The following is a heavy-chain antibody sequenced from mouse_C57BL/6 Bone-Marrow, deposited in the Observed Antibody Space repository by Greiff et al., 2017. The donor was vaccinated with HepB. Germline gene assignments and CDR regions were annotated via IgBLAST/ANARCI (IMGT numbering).Heavy chain of an antibody. CDR2: IYPGNSDT. D-gene: IGHD1-1*01. Sequence: VQLQQSGTVLARPGASVKMSCKTSGYTFTSYWMHWVKQRPGQGLEWIGAIYPGNSDTSYNQKFKGKAKLTAVTSASTAYMELSSLTNEDSAVYYCTVTLYYGSSFDYWGQGTTLTVSS. CDR1: GYTFTSYW. J-gene: IGHJ2*01. V-gene: IGHV1-5*01. CDR3: TVTLYYGSSFDY.